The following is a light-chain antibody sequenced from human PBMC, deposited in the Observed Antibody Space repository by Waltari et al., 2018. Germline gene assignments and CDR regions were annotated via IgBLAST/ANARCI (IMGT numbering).Light chain of an antibody. V-gene: IGLV1-44*01. J-gene: IGLJ1*01. CDR2: RNS. Sequence: QSGLTQSPSVSGTPGQRVTISCSGSTSNIGSNNVNWYQQFPGTAPKLLIYRNSERPSGVPDRFSASKSGTSASLAISGLQSEDEAEYYCSAWDDSVHVFGTGTRVTVL. CDR1: TSNIGSNN. CDR3: SAWDDSVHV.